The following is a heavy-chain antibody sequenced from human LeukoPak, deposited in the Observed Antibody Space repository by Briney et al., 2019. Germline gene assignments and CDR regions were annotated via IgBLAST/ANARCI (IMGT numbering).Heavy chain of an antibody. Sequence: KPSETLSLTCTVSGGSITSGSHYWGWLRQPPGKGLEWIGTIHYRETTYSNPSLKSRVSISIDTSKNQFSLNLSSVAAADTAVFYCASTYFDILTPSYYFDFWGRGTLVTVSS. CDR2: IHYRETT. V-gene: IGHV4-39*01. D-gene: IGHD3-9*01. J-gene: IGHJ4*02. CDR1: GGSITSGSHY. CDR3: ASTYFDILTPSYYFDF.